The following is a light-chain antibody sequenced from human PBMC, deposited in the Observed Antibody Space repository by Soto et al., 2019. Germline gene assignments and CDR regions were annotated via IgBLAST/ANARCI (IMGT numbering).Light chain of an antibody. CDR2: EVS. Sequence: QSVLTQPPSASGSPGQSVTISCTGTSSDVGAYNYVSWYQQHPGKAPKLMIYEVSKRPSGVPDRFSGSKSGNTASLTVSGLQAEDEGDYYCTSYAVNNNFFYVLGTGTKVTVL. V-gene: IGLV2-8*01. CDR1: SSDVGAYNY. J-gene: IGLJ1*01. CDR3: TSYAVNNNFFYV.